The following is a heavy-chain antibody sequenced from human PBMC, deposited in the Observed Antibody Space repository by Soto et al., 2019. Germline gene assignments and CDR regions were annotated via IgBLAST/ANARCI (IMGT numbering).Heavy chain of an antibody. V-gene: IGHV1-18*01. CDR2: ISAYNGNT. J-gene: IGHJ5*02. Sequence: ASVKVSCKASGYTFTSYGISWVRQAPGQGLEWMGWISAYNGNTNYAQKLQGRVTMTTDTSTSTAYMELRSLRSDDTAVYYCARVRITLDSSSGKYNWFDPWGQGTLVTVSS. CDR1: GYTFTSYG. D-gene: IGHD6-13*01. CDR3: ARVRITLDSSSGKYNWFDP.